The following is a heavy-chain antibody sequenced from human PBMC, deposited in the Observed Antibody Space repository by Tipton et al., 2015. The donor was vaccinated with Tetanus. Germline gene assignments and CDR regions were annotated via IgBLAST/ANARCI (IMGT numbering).Heavy chain of an antibody. CDR3: AKDMRGYCSGGSCPPYYYYGMDV. D-gene: IGHD2-15*01. J-gene: IGHJ6*02. Sequence: AASGFTFDDYAVHWVRQAPGKGLEWVSGISWNSGSIGYADSVKGRFTISRDNAKNSLYLQMNSLRAEDTALYYCAKDMRGYCSGGSCPPYYYYGMDVWGQGPTVTVSS. CDR1: GFTFDDYA. V-gene: IGHV3-9*01. CDR2: ISWNSGSI.